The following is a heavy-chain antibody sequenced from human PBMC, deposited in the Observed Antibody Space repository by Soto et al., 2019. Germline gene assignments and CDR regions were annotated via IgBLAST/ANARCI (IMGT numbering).Heavy chain of an antibody. D-gene: IGHD2-21*01. Sequence: GGSLRLSCAASGFTFSSYEMNWVRQAPGKGLEWVSYISSSGSTIYYADSVKGRFTISRDNAKNSLYLQMNSLRAEDTAVYYCASTRILRYYFDYWGQGTLVTVSS. V-gene: IGHV3-48*03. CDR3: ASTRILRYYFDY. CDR1: GFTFSSYE. J-gene: IGHJ4*02. CDR2: ISSSGSTI.